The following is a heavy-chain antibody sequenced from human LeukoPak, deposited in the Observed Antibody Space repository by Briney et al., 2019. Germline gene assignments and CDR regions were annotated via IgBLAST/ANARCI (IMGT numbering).Heavy chain of an antibody. CDR1: GFTFSSYG. CDR3: AKGYDSSGYYLTVDY. D-gene: IGHD3-22*01. Sequence: GRSLRLSCAASGFTFSSYGMHWVRQAPGKGLEGVAVISYDGSNKYYADSVKGRFTISRDNSKNTLYLQMNSLRAEDTAVYYCAKGYDSSGYYLTVDYWGQGTLVTVSS. CDR2: ISYDGSNK. V-gene: IGHV3-30*18. J-gene: IGHJ4*02.